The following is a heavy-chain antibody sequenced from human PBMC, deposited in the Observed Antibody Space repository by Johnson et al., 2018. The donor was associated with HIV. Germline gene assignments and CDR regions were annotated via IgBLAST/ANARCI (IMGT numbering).Heavy chain of an antibody. V-gene: IGHV3-15*01. CDR2: IKSKTDGGTT. D-gene: IGHD2-2*01. J-gene: IGHJ3*02. Sequence: VQLVESGGGLVKPGGSLRLSCAASGFTFNNAWMSWVRQAPGTGLEWVGRIKSKTDGGTTDYTASVKGRFTISRDDSKSTLFLQMNSLKIEVSSGGYCTTTTCYAAAFDIWGRGTMVTDSS. CDR3: TTTTCYAAAFDI. CDR1: GFTFNNAW.